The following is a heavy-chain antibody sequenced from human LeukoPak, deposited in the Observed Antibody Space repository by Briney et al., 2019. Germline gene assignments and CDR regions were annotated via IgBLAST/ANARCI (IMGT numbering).Heavy chain of an antibody. CDR1: GGSFSGYY. CDR3: ARGPLLGDY. CDR2: INHSGST. V-gene: IGHV4-34*01. J-gene: IGHJ4*02. Sequence: SETLSLTCAVYGGSFSGYYWSWIRQPPGKGLEWIGEINHSGSTNYNPSLKSRVTISVDTSKNQFSLKLSSVTAADTAVYYCARGPLLGDYWGQGTLVPVSS.